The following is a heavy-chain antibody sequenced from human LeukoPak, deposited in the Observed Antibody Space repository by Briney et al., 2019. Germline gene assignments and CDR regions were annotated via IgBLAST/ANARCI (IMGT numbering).Heavy chain of an antibody. CDR2: INAGNGNT. Sequence: GASVTVSCKASVYTFTSYAMHWVRQAPGQRLEWMGWINAGNGNTKYSQKFQGRVTITADESTSTAYMELSSLRSEDTAVYYCARGRDSSGYYIAGFDPWGQGTLVTVSS. J-gene: IGHJ5*02. D-gene: IGHD3-22*01. CDR1: VYTFTSYA. V-gene: IGHV1-3*01. CDR3: ARGRDSSGYYIAGFDP.